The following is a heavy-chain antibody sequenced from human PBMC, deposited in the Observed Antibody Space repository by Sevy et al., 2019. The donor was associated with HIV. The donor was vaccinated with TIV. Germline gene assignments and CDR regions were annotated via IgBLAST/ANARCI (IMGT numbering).Heavy chain of an antibody. CDR1: EFMFSTYA. Sequence: GGSLRLSCAASEFMFSTYAMHWVRQAPGKGLEWVAVISYDGSRHYYANSVKGRFTISRDNSKNTQFLQMNSLRLEDTAFSYCAWDAGYSTDWYPSDYWGQGTLVTVSS. D-gene: IGHD6-19*01. J-gene: IGHJ4*02. V-gene: IGHV3-30-3*01. CDR2: ISYDGSRH. CDR3: AWDAGYSTDWYPSDY.